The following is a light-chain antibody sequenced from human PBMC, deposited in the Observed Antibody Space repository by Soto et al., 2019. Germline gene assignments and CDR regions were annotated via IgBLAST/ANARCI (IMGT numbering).Light chain of an antibody. V-gene: IGKV1-5*01. Sequence: DIQMTQSPSTLSASVGDRVTITCRASQSISSWLAWYQQKPGKAPKLLIYDASSLESGVPSRFSGSGSGTAFTLTISSLQPDDFATYYCQQYNSYLTFGQGTKVEIK. CDR1: QSISSW. CDR2: DAS. J-gene: IGKJ1*01. CDR3: QQYNSYLT.